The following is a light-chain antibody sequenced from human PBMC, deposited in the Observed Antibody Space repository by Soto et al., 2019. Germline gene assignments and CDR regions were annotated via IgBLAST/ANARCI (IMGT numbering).Light chain of an antibody. CDR1: QDIGNW. CDR3: QQADSFPLT. V-gene: IGKV1-12*01. J-gene: IGKJ4*01. Sequence: DIQMTQSPSSVSASVGDRVTLTCRASQDIGNWLAWYQQKPGKAPKLLIYFGSNLQTGVPSRFSGSGSGTDFTLTISSLQPEDRATYYCQQADSFPLTFGRGTRVEIK. CDR2: FGS.